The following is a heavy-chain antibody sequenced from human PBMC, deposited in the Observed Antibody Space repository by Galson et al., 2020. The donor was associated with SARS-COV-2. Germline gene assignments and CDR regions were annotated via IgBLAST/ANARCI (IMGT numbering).Heavy chain of an antibody. CDR2: LSYDGSNK. J-gene: IGHJ4*02. CDR1: GFTFSRYG. CDR3: AKESSPYDSSGYYFDY. V-gene: IGHV3-30*18. Sequence: GGSLRLSCAASGFTFSRYGMHWVRQAPGKGLEWVAVLSYDGSNKYYADSVKGRFTISRDNSKNTLYLQMNSLRAEDTAVYYCAKESSPYDSSGYYFDYWGQGTLVTVSS. D-gene: IGHD3-22*01.